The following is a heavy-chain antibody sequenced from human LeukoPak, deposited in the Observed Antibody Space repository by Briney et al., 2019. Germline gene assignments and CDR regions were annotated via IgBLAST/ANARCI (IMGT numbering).Heavy chain of an antibody. CDR3: ATAPSGSYFDY. CDR1: GFTFSSYA. J-gene: IGHJ4*02. CDR2: ISGSGGST. Sequence: GGSLKLSCAASGFTFSSYAMSWVRQAPGKGLEWVSAISGSGGSTYYADSVKGRFTISRDNSKNTLYLQMNSLRAEDTAVYYCATAPSGSYFDYWGQGTLVTVSS. V-gene: IGHV3-23*01. D-gene: IGHD1-26*01.